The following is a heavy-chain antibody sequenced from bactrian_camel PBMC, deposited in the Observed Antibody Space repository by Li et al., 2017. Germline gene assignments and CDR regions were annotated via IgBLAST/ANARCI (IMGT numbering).Heavy chain of an antibody. V-gene: IGHV3S63*01. CDR3: AAAPFCPLDNVQF. Sequence: QVQLVESGGGSVQAGWSLRLSCLALYFPYDTNNRMGWFRQVPGKEREGVASLFTLRNIARYADSVKGRFTISQDKAKSTVYLEMDNLNPEDTAMYYCAAAPFCPLDNVQFWGQGTQVTVS. J-gene: IGHJ4*01. CDR1: YFPYDTNNR. CDR2: LFTLRNIA.